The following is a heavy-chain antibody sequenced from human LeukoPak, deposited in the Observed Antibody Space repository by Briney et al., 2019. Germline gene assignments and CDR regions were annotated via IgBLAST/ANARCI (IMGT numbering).Heavy chain of an antibody. V-gene: IGHV4-39*07. Sequence: PSETLSLTCSVSGDSITGYYWGWIRQPPGKGLEWIGNIYYTGNTYYNSSLKSRVTISLDTSKNQFSLKLSSVTAADTAVYYCARERSSGYAFDYWGQGTLVTVSS. J-gene: IGHJ4*02. CDR2: IYYTGNT. D-gene: IGHD3-3*01. CDR1: GDSITGYY. CDR3: ARERSSGYAFDY.